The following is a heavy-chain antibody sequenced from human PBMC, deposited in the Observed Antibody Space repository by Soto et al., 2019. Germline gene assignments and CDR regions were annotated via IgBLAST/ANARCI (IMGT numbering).Heavy chain of an antibody. Sequence: QVQLQESGPGLVKPSQTLSLTCTVSGGSISSGGYYWSWIRQHPGKGLEWIGYIYYSGSTYYNPSLKSLGTISVDTSKNQFSLKLSSVTAADTAVYYCASIPGIAAAGTRYFQHWGQGTLVTVSS. V-gene: IGHV4-31*01. CDR2: IYYSGST. D-gene: IGHD6-13*01. CDR3: ASIPGIAAAGTRYFQH. J-gene: IGHJ1*01. CDR1: GGSISSGGYY.